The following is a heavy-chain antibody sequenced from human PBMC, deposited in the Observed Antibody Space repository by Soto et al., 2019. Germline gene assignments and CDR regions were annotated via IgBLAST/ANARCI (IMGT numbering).Heavy chain of an antibody. CDR2: IYYSGST. CDR1: GGSISSYY. D-gene: IGHD3-10*01. V-gene: IGHV4-59*01. Sequence: SETLSLTCTVSGGSISSYYWSWIRQPPGKGLEWIGYIYYSGSTNYNPSLKSRVTLSVDTSKNQFSLKLSSVTAADTAVYYRERTMVRGVIGNNYYMNVGGKGTTVTASS. CDR3: ERTMVRGVIGNNYYMNV. J-gene: IGHJ6*03.